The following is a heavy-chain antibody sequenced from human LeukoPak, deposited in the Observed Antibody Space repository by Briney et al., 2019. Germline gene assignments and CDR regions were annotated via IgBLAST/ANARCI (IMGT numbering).Heavy chain of an antibody. Sequence: GGTLRLSCAASGFTFSSYGMSWVRQAPGKGLEWVSAISGSGGSTYYADSVKGRFTISRDNSNNTLYLQMNSLRAEDTAVYYCARLTTVTTYYDYWGQGTLVTVSS. CDR1: GFTFSSYG. J-gene: IGHJ4*02. CDR2: ISGSGGST. D-gene: IGHD4-17*01. V-gene: IGHV3-23*01. CDR3: ARLTTVTTYYDY.